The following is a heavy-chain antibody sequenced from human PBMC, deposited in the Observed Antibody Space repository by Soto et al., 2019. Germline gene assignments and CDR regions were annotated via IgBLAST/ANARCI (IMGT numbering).Heavy chain of an antibody. CDR1: GVSFSGYY. Sequence: LSLTCAVYGVSFSGYYWSWIRQPPGKGLEWIGEINHSGSTNYNPSLKSRVTISVDTSKNQFSLKLSSVTAADTAVYYCARRPGYDYIWGSYRYVDYWGQGTLVTVSS. CDR2: INHSGST. CDR3: ARRPGYDYIWGSYRYVDY. V-gene: IGHV4-34*01. J-gene: IGHJ4*02. D-gene: IGHD3-16*02.